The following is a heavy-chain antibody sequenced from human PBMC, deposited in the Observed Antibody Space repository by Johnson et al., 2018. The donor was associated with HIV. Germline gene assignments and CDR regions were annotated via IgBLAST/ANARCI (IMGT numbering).Heavy chain of an antibody. CDR2: ISYDGTNK. Sequence: VQVVESGGGVVQPGRSLRLSCAASGFTFSSYAMHWVRQAPGKGLEWVAVISYDGTNKYYADSVKGRFTISRDNSKNTLYLQMNSLRAEDTAVYYCARGRWEVGPGGAFDIWGQGTMVTVSS. J-gene: IGHJ3*02. D-gene: IGHD1-26*01. CDR3: ARGRWEVGPGGAFDI. V-gene: IGHV3-30-3*01. CDR1: GFTFSSYA.